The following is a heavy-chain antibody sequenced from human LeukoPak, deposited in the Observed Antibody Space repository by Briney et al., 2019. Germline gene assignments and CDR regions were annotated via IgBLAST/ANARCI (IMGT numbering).Heavy chain of an antibody. V-gene: IGHV3-9*01. D-gene: IGHD3-10*01. Sequence: GGSLRLSCAASGFTFDDYAMHWVRQAPGKGLEWVSGLNWNSGGIVYADSVKGRFTISRDNAKGSLYLQMNSLRAEDTAVYYCAKPERVRGVIHNWFDPWGQGTLVTVSS. CDR1: GFTFDDYA. J-gene: IGHJ5*02. CDR3: AKPERVRGVIHNWFDP. CDR2: LNWNSGGI.